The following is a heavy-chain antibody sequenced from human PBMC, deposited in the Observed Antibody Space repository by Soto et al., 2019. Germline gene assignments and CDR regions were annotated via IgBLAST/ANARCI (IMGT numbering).Heavy chain of an antibody. Sequence: GGSLRISCAASGFTLSRYGKPWVRQAPGKGLEWVAVIWYDGSNKYYADSVKGRFTISRDNSKNTLYLQMNSLRAEDTAVYYCARDSHSPPDYWGQGTLVTVSS. D-gene: IGHD4-4*01. CDR2: IWYDGSNK. CDR1: GFTLSRYG. J-gene: IGHJ4*02. V-gene: IGHV3-33*01. CDR3: ARDSHSPPDY.